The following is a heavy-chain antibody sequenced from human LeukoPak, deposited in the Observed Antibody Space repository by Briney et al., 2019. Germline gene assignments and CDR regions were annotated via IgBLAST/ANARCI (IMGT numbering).Heavy chain of an antibody. J-gene: IGHJ5*02. CDR2: IYYSGST. Sequence: PQTLSLTCTVSGGSISSGGYYWSWIRQHPGKGLEWIGYIYYSGSTYYNPSLKSRVTMSVDTSKNQFSLKLSSVTAADTAVYYCARGVGSSWSPFDPWGQGTLVTVSS. V-gene: IGHV4-31*03. D-gene: IGHD6-13*01. CDR3: ARGVGSSWSPFDP. CDR1: GGSISSGGYY.